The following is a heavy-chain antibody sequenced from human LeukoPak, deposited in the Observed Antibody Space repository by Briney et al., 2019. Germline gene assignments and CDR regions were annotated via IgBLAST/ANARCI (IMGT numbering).Heavy chain of an antibody. V-gene: IGHV4-59*01. CDR1: GGSISSYY. Sequence: SETLSLTCTVSGGSISSYYWSWIRQPPGKGLEWIGYIYYSGSTNYNPSLKSRVTISVDMSKNQFSLKLSSVTAADTAVYYCARDNSYGNWFDPWGQGTLVTVSS. J-gene: IGHJ5*02. CDR3: ARDNSYGNWFDP. CDR2: IYYSGST. D-gene: IGHD5-18*01.